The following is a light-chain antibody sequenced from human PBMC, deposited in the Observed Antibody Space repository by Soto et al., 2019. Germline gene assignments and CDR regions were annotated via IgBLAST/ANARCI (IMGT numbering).Light chain of an antibody. CDR2: KVS. V-gene: IGKV2-24*01. J-gene: IGKJ5*01. CDR1: QSLVNSDGNTY. Sequence: DIVMTQTPLSSPVTLGQPASISCKSSQSLVNSDGNTYLSWLQQRPGQPPRLLIYKVSNRFSAVPDRFSGSGTGTDFTLKIARVEAEDVGVYYCMQATQFPLTFGQGTRLEIK. CDR3: MQATQFPLT.